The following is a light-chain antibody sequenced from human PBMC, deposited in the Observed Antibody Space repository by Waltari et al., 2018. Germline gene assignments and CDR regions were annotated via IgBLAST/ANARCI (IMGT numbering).Light chain of an antibody. CDR1: NSDVGSYNL. CDR2: EVR. V-gene: IGLV2-23*02. J-gene: IGLJ3*02. CDR3: CSYAGSSTLL. Sequence: QSALTQPASVSGSPGQSITLSCTGTNSDVGSYNLVSWYQQHPGKATKLVIYEVRKRASGVSHRFSGSKFDNTASLTIAGLQAEDEGDYYCCSYAGSSTLLFGGGTKLTVL.